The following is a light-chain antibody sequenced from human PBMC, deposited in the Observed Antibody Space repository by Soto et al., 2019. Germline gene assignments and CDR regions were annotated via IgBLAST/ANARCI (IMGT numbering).Light chain of an antibody. CDR3: QHHNSFSIT. CDR1: ESMSRW. Sequence: DIQMTQSPSTLSASVGDRVTITFWDSESMSRWLAWYQQKQGKATKLLMYKASSLERGVPSRFSGSGSGTEFTLTINILHADDFATYYCQHHNSFSITFGQGT. CDR2: KAS. J-gene: IGKJ5*01. V-gene: IGKV1-5*03.